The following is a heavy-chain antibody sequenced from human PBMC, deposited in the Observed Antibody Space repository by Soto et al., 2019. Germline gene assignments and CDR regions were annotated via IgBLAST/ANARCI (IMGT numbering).Heavy chain of an antibody. Sequence: PGESLKISCKGSGYSFTSYWIGWVRQMPGKGLEWMGIIYPGDSDTRYSPSFQGQVTISADKSISTAYLQWSSLKASDTAMYYCASFAGGRYYYYGMDVWGQGITVTVSS. CDR3: ASFAGGRYYYYGMDV. CDR2: IYPGDSDT. CDR1: GYSFTSYW. V-gene: IGHV5-51*01. J-gene: IGHJ6*02.